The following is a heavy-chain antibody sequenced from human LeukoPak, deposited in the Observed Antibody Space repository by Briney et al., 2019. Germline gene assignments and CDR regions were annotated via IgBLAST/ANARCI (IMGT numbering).Heavy chain of an antibody. CDR1: GYTFTSYG. V-gene: IGHV1-18*01. J-gene: IGHJ5*02. Sequence: ASVKVSCKASGYTFTSYGISWVRQAPGQGLEWMGLISAYNGNTNYAQKFQGRVTMTTDTSTNTAFMELRTLRSDDTAVYYCARDYGDYDSWFDPWGQGTLVTVSS. D-gene: IGHD4-17*01. CDR3: ARDYGDYDSWFDP. CDR2: ISAYNGNT.